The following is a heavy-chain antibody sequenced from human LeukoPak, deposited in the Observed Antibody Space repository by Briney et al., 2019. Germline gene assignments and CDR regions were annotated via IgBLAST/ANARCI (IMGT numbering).Heavy chain of an antibody. Sequence: SQTLSLTCAISGDSVSSNSAAWNWIRQSPSRGLEWLGRTYYRSKWYNDYAVPVKSRITINPDTSKNQFSLQLNSVTPEDTAVYYCARTPGSIRGNNWFDPWGQGTLVTVSS. D-gene: IGHD2-15*01. V-gene: IGHV6-1*01. J-gene: IGHJ5*02. CDR2: TYYRSKWYN. CDR1: GDSVSSNSAA. CDR3: ARTPGSIRGNNWFDP.